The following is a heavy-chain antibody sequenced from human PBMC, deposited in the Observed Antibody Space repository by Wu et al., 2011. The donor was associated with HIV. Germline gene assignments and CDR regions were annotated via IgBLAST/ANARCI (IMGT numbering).Heavy chain of an antibody. Sequence: QVQLVQSGAEMKKPGSSVKVSCKAVGGTLRTKAVSWVRQAPGQGLECMGGISPYGGANYAQNLQGRVTITTDESRTTVYMELSSLTSGDTAVYYCASAEYYDTTGPDYYGMEVWGQGTTVTVSS. D-gene: IGHD3-9*01. CDR2: ISPYGGA. CDR3: ASAEYYDTTGPDYYGMEV. CDR1: GGTLRTKA. V-gene: IGHV1-69*05. J-gene: IGHJ6*02.